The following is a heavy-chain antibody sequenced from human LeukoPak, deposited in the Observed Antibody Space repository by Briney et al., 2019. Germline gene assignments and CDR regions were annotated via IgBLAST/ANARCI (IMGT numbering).Heavy chain of an antibody. V-gene: IGHV1-2*02. CDR1: GGTFSSYA. CDR3: ATGNRAPKRPLDF. D-gene: IGHD1/OR15-1a*01. CDR2: INPNSGSS. J-gene: IGHJ4*02. Sequence: ASVKVSCKASGGTFSSYAISWVRQAPGQGLEWMGWINPNSGSSNYAQKFQGRVTMTTDTSIRTLYMDLSRLRSDDTAVYFCATGNRAPKRPLDFWGQGTLVTVSS.